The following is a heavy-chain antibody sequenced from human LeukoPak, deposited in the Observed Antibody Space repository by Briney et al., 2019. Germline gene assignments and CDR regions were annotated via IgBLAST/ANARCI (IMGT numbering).Heavy chain of an antibody. Sequence: QPGGSLRLSCEVSGFTFNSHAMRWLRHAPGKGLEWVSSISGDGRSTHYADSVKGRFTMSRDNSKNTLFLQMNSLRVEDTAVYYCAKDYHDFWSSMWGQGTMVTVSS. CDR3: AKDYHDFWSSM. CDR1: GFTFNSHA. J-gene: IGHJ3*02. CDR2: ISGDGRST. D-gene: IGHD3-3*01. V-gene: IGHV3-23*01.